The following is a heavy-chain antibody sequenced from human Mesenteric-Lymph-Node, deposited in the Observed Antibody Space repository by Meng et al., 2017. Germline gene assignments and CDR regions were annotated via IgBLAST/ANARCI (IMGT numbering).Heavy chain of an antibody. Sequence: QDSVPGRATPSHTLSLTCSVSGGSISNSNFFWGCIRQPPGKGLDWIGSIFHSGITYYNPALKSRVTVSVDTSKNQFSLKLNSVTTADTAMYYCARPRRWLQSEFDFWGPGTLVTVSS. D-gene: IGHD5-24*01. J-gene: IGHJ4*02. CDR2: IFHSGIT. V-gene: IGHV4-39*01. CDR3: ARPRRWLQSEFDF. CDR1: GGSISNSNFF.